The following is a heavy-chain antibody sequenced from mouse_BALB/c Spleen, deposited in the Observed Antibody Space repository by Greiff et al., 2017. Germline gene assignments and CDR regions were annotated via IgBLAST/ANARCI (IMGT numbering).Heavy chain of an antibody. CDR1: GYTFTSYW. CDR3: TRSDQSYYAMDY. V-gene: IGHV1-5*01. J-gene: IGHJ4*01. Sequence: VQLQQSGTVLARPGASVKMSCKASGYTFTSYWMHWVKQRPGQGLEWIGAIYPGNSDTSYNQKFKGKAKLTAVTSTSTAYMELSSLTNEDSAVYYCTRSDQSYYAMDYWGQGTSVTVSS. CDR2: IYPGNSDT.